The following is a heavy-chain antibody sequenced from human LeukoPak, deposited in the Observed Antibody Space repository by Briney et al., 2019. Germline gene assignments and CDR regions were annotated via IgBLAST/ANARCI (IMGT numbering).Heavy chain of an antibody. CDR3: ASGFGGSGSLTKIFDY. CDR2: INPNSGGT. J-gene: IGHJ4*02. CDR1: GYTFTGYY. V-gene: IGHV1-2*02. D-gene: IGHD3-10*01. Sequence: ASVTVSCTASGYTFTGYYMHWVRQAPGQGLEWMGGINPNSGGTNYAQKFQGRVTMTRDTSISTAYMEVSSLRSDDTAVYYCASGFGGSGSLTKIFDYWGQGTLVTVSP.